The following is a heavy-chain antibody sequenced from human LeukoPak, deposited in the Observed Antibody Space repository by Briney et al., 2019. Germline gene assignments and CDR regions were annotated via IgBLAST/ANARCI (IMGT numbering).Heavy chain of an antibody. V-gene: IGHV3-23*01. Sequence: GGSLRPSCAASGFTFSSYGMSWVRQAPGKGLEWVSAISGSGGSTYYADSVKGRFTISRDNSKNTLYLQMNSLRAEDTAVYYCAKVSVLRYFDWPPKGCYFDYWGQGTLVTVSS. CDR2: ISGSGGST. J-gene: IGHJ4*02. CDR1: GFTFSSYG. CDR3: AKVSVLRYFDWPPKGCYFDY. D-gene: IGHD3-9*01.